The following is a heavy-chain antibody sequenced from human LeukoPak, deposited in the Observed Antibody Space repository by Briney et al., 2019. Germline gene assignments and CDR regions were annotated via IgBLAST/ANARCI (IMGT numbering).Heavy chain of an antibody. Sequence: ASVKVSCKASGGTFSSYAISWVRQAPGQGLEWMGGIIPIFGTANYAQKFQGRVTITADKSTSTAYMELSSPRSEDTAVYYCARGYGGYCTNGVCYGYYFDYWGQGTLVTVSS. CDR3: ARGYGGYCTNGVCYGYYFDY. CDR1: GGTFSSYA. D-gene: IGHD2-8*01. V-gene: IGHV1-69*06. CDR2: IIPIFGTA. J-gene: IGHJ4*02.